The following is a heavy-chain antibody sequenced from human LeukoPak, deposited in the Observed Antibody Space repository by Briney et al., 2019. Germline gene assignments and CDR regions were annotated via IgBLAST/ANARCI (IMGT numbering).Heavy chain of an antibody. CDR2: ISGTGTI. D-gene: IGHD5-12*01. CDR3: ARRGGLDS. V-gene: IGHV3-48*03. CDR1: GFTFSNYE. J-gene: IGHJ4*02. Sequence: PGGSLRLSCAASGFTFSNYEMNWVRQAPGKGLEWVSWISGTGTIHYADSVEGRFTISRDNAKNSLYLQMNSLRAEDTAVYYCARRGGLDSWGQGAQVTVSP.